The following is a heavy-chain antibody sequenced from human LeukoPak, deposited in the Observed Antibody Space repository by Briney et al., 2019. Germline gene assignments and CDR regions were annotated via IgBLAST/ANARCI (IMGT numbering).Heavy chain of an antibody. CDR3: ARDRASGMDV. CDR2: ISYDGSNK. V-gene: IGHV3-30-3*01. CDR1: GFTFSSYA. Sequence: PGGSLRLSCAASGFTFSSYAMHWVRQAPGKGLEWVAVISYDGSNKYYADSVKGRFTISRDNSKNTLYLQMNSLRAEDTAVYYCARDRASGMDVWGQGTTVTVSS. J-gene: IGHJ6*02.